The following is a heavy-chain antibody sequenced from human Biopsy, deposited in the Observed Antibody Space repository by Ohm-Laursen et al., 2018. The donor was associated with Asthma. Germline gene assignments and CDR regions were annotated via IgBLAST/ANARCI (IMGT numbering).Heavy chain of an antibody. CDR3: ARGQKSAGDRWFDP. CDR2: INPNSGAT. D-gene: IGHD6-13*01. CDR1: GYPLIGYH. V-gene: IGHV1-2*06. Sequence: GASVKVSCKASGYPLIGYHIHWMRQAPGQGLEWMGRINPNSGATNYAQKFQGRDTMTRDTSISTAYMEVSRLRSDDTAVYYCARGQKSAGDRWFDPWGQGTLVTVSS. J-gene: IGHJ5*02.